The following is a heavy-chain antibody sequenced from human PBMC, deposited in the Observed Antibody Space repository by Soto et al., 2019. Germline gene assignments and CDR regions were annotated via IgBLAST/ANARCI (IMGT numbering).Heavy chain of an antibody. CDR1: GFTFSSYV. Sequence: EVQLLESGGGLVQPGEPLRLSCAASGFTFSSYVMSWVRQAPGKGLEWVSTISGIGGTTYYADSVQGRFTISRDHSDNTLALQMHSLGGEDTALYYSAKCSDLIYTCWYFDLWGRGTLVTVSS. J-gene: IGHJ2*01. D-gene: IGHD3-10*02. CDR2: ISGIGGTT. CDR3: AKCSDLIYTCWYFDL. V-gene: IGHV3-23*01.